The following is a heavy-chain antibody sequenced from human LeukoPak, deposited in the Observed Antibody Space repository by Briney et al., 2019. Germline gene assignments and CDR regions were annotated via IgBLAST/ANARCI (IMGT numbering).Heavy chain of an antibody. Sequence: GGSLHISCKGSGYSFPNYWIGWVRQMPGKGREWLAILYPGDSDTRYSPSFQGQVTISADKSTSTAYLQWSSLKASDTAMYYCASRLRERFDSWGQGTLVTVCS. CDR1: GYSFPNYW. D-gene: IGHD5-12*01. CDR3: ASRLRERFDS. CDR2: LYPGDSDT. V-gene: IGHV5-51*01. J-gene: IGHJ4*02.